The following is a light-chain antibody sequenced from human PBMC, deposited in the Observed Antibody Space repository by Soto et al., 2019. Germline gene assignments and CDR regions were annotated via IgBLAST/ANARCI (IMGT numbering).Light chain of an antibody. V-gene: IGKV4-1*01. CDR1: QNNENY. J-gene: IGKJ1*01. CDR2: WAS. CDR3: KHYYNSCT. Sequence: DIVMTQSPDSLAVSLGERSTINCTSSQNNENYLAWYQQKAGQPPKLLIEWASTRASVVPDRFSGSGSGTDFTLTSSSLQAEDVAVYYCKHYYNSCTFGQGTQVESK.